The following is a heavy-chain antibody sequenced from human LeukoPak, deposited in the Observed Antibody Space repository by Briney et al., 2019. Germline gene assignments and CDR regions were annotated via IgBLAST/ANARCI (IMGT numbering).Heavy chain of an antibody. CDR1: GYTFTSYY. D-gene: IGHD6-13*01. J-gene: IGHJ4*02. Sequence: ASVKVSCKASGYTFTSYYMHWVRQAPGQGLEWMGWINPNSGATNYAQKFQGRVTMTRDTSISTAYMERSRVRYDDTAVYYCARFQQGAYFDYWGQGTLVTVSS. V-gene: IGHV1-2*02. CDR2: INPNSGAT. CDR3: ARFQQGAYFDY.